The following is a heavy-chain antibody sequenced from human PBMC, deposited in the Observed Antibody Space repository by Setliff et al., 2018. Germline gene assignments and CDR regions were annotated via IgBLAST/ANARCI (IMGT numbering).Heavy chain of an antibody. CDR1: GGTFNTYA. CDR2: IVPVFGTR. D-gene: IGHD5-18*01. CDR3: ARNIGMGQRDYFDY. Sequence: ASVKVSCKASGGTFNTYAINWVRQAPGQGLAWMGGIVPVFGTRNYAQKFQGRVTFSADDSANTAYTELTSLTSEDTAVYYCARNIGMGQRDYFDYWGQGTVVTVSS. J-gene: IGHJ4*02. V-gene: IGHV1-69*13.